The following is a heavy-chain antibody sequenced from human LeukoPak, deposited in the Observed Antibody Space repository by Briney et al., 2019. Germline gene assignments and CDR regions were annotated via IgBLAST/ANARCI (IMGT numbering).Heavy chain of an antibody. CDR1: GFTFSGYS. CDR2: ISGSGGST. D-gene: IGHD3-10*01. J-gene: IGHJ4*02. CDR3: AKEGYYMVRGVITEYYFDY. Sequence: GGSLRLSCGASGFTFSGYSMNWVRQAPGKGLEWVSAISGSGGSTYYADSVKGRFTISRDNSKNTLYLQMNSLRAEDTAVYYCAKEGYYMVRGVITEYYFDYWGQGTLVTVSS. V-gene: IGHV3-23*01.